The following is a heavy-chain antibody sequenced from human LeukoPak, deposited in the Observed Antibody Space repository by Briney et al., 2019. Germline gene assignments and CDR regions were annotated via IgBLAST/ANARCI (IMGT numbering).Heavy chain of an antibody. CDR1: GYSLTSNW. J-gene: IGHJ2*01. CDR3: ARQSSAVALPCWNFDL. V-gene: IGHV5-10-1*01. Sequence: GESLKISCKGSGYSLTSNWISWVRQMPGKGLAWMGRVDPSDSYTNYSPSFQGHVTIAADKSISTAYLQWSSLKASDTAMYYCARQSSAVALPCWNFDLWGRGTLVTLSS. CDR2: VDPSDSYT. D-gene: IGHD6-13*01.